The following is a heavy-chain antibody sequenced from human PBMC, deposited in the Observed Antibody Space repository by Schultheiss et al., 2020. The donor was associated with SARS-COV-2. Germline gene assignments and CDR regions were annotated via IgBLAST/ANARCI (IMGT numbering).Heavy chain of an antibody. CDR2: ISTSGRT. Sequence: SETLSLTCAVYGGSFSGYYWSWIRQPAGKGLEWIGRISTSGRTNYNPSLKSRVTISVDTSKNQFSLKLSSVTAADTAVYYCARDVRCSGGSCLSGLDYWGQGTLVTVSS. CDR1: GGSFSGYY. CDR3: ARDVRCSGGSCLSGLDY. V-gene: IGHV4-4*07. J-gene: IGHJ4*02. D-gene: IGHD2-15*01.